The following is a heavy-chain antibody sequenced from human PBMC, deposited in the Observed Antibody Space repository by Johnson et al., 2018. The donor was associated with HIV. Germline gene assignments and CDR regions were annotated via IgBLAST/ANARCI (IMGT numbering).Heavy chain of an antibody. CDR3: AREWGSADAFDI. CDR2: ISGRGGST. V-gene: IGHV3-23*01. D-gene: IGHD3-16*01. Sequence: VQLLESGGGLVQPGGSLTLSCAASGFTFSNYWMSWVRQALGKGLEWVSAISGRGGSTYYADSVKGRFTISRDNSKNTLYLQMNSLRAEDTAVYYCAREWGSADAFDIWGQGTMVTVSS. CDR1: GFTFSNYW. J-gene: IGHJ3*02.